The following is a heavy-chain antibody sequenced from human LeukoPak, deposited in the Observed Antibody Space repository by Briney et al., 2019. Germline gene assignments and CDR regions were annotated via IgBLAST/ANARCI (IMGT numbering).Heavy chain of an antibody. J-gene: IGHJ4*02. CDR3: ARDGGAALAAAYNY. V-gene: IGHV4-34*01. CDR2: INHSGST. Sequence: SETLSLTCAVYGGSFSGYYWSCIRQPPGKGLEWIGEINHSGSTNYNPSLKSRVTISVDTSKNQFSLKLSSVTAADTAVYYCARDGGAALAAAYNYWGQGTLVTVSS. D-gene: IGHD6-13*01. CDR1: GGSFSGYY.